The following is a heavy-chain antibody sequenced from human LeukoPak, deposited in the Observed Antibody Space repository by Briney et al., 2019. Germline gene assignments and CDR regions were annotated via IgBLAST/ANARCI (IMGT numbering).Heavy chain of an antibody. V-gene: IGHV3-53*01. Sequence: GVSLRRSCAASGFTSSSNYMSWDRQAPGKGLEGGSVIYSGGSTYYPDSVEGRFTISKDNSKNTLYLQMNSLRAEDTAVYYCAKGIAAAGPNWFDLWGQGPLVTVSS. CDR2: IYSGGST. CDR1: GFTSSSNY. CDR3: AKGIAAAGPNWFDL. J-gene: IGHJ5*02. D-gene: IGHD6-13*01.